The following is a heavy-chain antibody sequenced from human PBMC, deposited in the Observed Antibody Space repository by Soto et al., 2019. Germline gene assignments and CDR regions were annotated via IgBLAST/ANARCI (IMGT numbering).Heavy chain of an antibody. CDR2: INPNGGET. CDR1: GYTFTYYH. V-gene: IGHV1-46*01. Sequence: QVQLVQSGAEMKKPGASVTVSCKASGYTFTYYHIHWVRQAPGQGLEWMGIINPNGGETTYAQKFQGRVTMTKDTSTTTVYVEVSSLRSEVTALYFCSRVPYRYCLLFYLDFWGQGTLVTVSS. CDR3: SRVPYRYCLLFYLDF. J-gene: IGHJ4*02. D-gene: IGHD5-18*01.